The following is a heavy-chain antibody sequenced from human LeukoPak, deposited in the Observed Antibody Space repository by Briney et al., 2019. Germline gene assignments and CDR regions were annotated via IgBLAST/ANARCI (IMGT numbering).Heavy chain of an antibody. CDR3: ARARVYDSSGYYFGKRATYFGY. D-gene: IGHD3-22*01. V-gene: IGHV4-31*03. CDR2: IYYSGST. Sequence: SETLSLTCTVSGGSISSGGYYWSWIRQHPGKGLEWIGYIYYSGSTYYNPSLKSRVTISVDTSKNQFSLKLSSVTAADTAVYYCARARVYDSSGYYFGKRATYFGYWGQGTLVTVSS. J-gene: IGHJ4*02. CDR1: GGSISSGGYY.